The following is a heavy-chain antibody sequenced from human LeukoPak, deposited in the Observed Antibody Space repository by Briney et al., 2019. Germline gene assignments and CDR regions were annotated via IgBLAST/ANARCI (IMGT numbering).Heavy chain of an antibody. J-gene: IGHJ6*02. CDR3: AREEYSFNYYYYYGMDV. CDR1: GYTFTSYY. V-gene: IGHV1-46*01. D-gene: IGHD5-18*01. CDR2: INPSGGST. Sequence: GASVKVSCKASGYTFTSYYMHWVRQAPGRGLEWMGIINPSGGSTSYAQKFQGRVTMTRDTSTSTVYMELSSLRSEDTAVYYCAREEYSFNYYYYYGMDVWGQGTTVTVSS.